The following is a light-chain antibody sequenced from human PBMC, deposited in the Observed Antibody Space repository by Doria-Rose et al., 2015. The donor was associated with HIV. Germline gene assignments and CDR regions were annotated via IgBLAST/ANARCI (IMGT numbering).Light chain of an antibody. V-gene: IGLV2-23*02. Sequence: QPVLTQPASVSGSPGQSITISCTGTSSDVGGYNYVSWYQQHPGKAPKLMIYDVSKRPSGVSNRFSGSKSGNTASPTISRLQAEDEADYYCCSYAGSSTFLVFGGGTKLTVL. CDR3: CSYAGSSTFLV. CDR1: SSDVGGYNY. CDR2: DVS. J-gene: IGLJ2*01.